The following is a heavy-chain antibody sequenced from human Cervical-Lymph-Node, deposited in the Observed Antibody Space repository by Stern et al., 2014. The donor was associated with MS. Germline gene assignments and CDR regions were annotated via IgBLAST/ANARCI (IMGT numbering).Heavy chain of an antibody. CDR2: MNPNCGNT. CDR1: GYTFTSYD. J-gene: IGHJ6*02. CDR3: ARETRRYRYYYGMDV. Sequence: VQLVESGAEVKKPGASVKVSCKASGYTFTSYDINWVRQATGQGLEWMGWMNPNCGNTGYAQKFQGRVTMTRNTSISTAYMELSSLSWGHAPVFYGARETRRYRYYYGMDVWGQGTTVTVSS. D-gene: IGHD1-1*01. V-gene: IGHV1-8*01.